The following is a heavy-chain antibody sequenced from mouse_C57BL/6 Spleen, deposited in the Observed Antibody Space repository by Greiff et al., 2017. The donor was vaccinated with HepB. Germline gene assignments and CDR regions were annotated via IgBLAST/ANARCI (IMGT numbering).Heavy chain of an antibody. CDR3: ARTTYYSNYGYAMDY. Sequence: QVQLQQPGAELVMPGASVKLSCKASGYTFTSYWMHWVKQRPGQGLEWIGEIDPSDSYTNYNQKVKGKFTLTVDKSSSTAYMQLSSLTSEDSAVYYCARTTYYSNYGYAMDYWGQGTSVTVSS. D-gene: IGHD2-5*01. V-gene: IGHV1-69*01. CDR1: GYTFTSYW. CDR2: IDPSDSYT. J-gene: IGHJ4*01.